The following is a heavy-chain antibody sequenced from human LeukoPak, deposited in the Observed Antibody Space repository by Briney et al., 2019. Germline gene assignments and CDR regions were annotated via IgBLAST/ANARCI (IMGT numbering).Heavy chain of an antibody. CDR2: ISYDGSNK. CDR1: GFTFSSYA. CDR3: ARDGLGGSTYFDY. J-gene: IGHJ4*02. D-gene: IGHD2-15*01. V-gene: IGHV3-30*04. Sequence: GGSLRLSCAASGFTFSSYAMHWVRQAPGKGLEWVAVISYDGSNKYYADSVKGRFTISRDNSKNTLYLQMNSLRAEDTAVYYCARDGLGGSTYFDYWGQGTLVTVSS.